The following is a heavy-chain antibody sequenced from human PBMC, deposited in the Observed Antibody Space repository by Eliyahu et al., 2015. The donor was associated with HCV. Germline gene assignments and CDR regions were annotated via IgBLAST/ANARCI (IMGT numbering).Heavy chain of an antibody. CDR1: GFTFDVXA. J-gene: IGHJ5*02. D-gene: IGHD2-2*01. Sequence: EVQLVESGGGLVQPGRSLRLSCAASGFTFDVXAMPWVRQAPGKGLEWVSGISWNSGSIGYADSVKGRFTISRDNAKNSLYLQMNSLRAEDTALYYCAKDQSPLFCSSTSCYDTNWFDPWGQGTLVTVSS. V-gene: IGHV3-9*01. CDR3: AKDQSPLFCSSTSCYDTNWFDP. CDR2: ISWNSGSI.